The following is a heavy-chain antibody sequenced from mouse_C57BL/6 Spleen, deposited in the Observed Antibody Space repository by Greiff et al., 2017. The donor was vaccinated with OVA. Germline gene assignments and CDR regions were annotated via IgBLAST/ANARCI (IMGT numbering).Heavy chain of an antibody. V-gene: IGHV5-4*01. Sequence: EVKLVESGGGLVKPGGSLKLSCAASGFTFSSYAMSWVRQTPEKRLEWVATISDGGSYTYYPDNVKGRFTISRDNAKNNLYLQMSHLKSEDTAMYYCAREGERNYFDYWGQGTTLTVSS. CDR1: GFTFSSYA. CDR2: ISDGGSYT. CDR3: AREGERNYFDY. J-gene: IGHJ2*01.